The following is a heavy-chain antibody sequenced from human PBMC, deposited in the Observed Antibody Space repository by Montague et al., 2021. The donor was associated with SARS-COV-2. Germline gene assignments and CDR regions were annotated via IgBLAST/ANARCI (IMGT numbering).Heavy chain of an antibody. Sequence: CAISGDSDGGVKLGRRWEEQTSERELRRQGGSSYRFERNYDYAVSVKSRILIIPNTSENQFSLQLNSVTPEDTAVYYCARDAHIGSTWPFSGYGMDVWGQGTTVTVAS. CDR3: ARDAHIGSTWPFSGYGMDV. D-gene: IGHD6-13*01. J-gene: IGHJ6*02. V-gene: IGHV6-1*01. CDR1: GDSDGGVKLG. CDR2: SSYRFERNY.